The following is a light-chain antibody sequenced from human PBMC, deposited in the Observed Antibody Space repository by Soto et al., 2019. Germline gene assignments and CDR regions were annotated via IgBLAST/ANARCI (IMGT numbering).Light chain of an antibody. CDR1: QDISNY. V-gene: IGKV1-27*01. J-gene: IGKJ1*01. CDR2: AAS. CDR3: QKYNSAPRT. Sequence: IPMTQSPSSLSASAGDRVTITCRASQDISNYLAWYQQKPGKVPKLLIYAASTLQSGVPSRFSGSGSGTDFTLTISSLQPEDVATYYCQKYNSAPRTFGQGTKVEIK.